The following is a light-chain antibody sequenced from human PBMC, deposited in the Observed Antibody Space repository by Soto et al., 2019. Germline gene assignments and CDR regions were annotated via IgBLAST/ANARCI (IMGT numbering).Light chain of an antibody. Sequence: DIQMTQSPSSVSASVGDRVTITCRASQDISSWLTWYQQKPGKAPKLLIYAASSLKSGVPSRFSGSGSGTDFTLSITSLQPEDFATYYCQQTYSTPITFGQGTRLEI. CDR1: QDISSW. J-gene: IGKJ5*01. V-gene: IGKV1-12*01. CDR3: QQTYSTPIT. CDR2: AAS.